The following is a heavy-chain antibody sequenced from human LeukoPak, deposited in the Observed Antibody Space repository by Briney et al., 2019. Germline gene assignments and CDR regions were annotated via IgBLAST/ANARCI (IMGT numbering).Heavy chain of an antibody. D-gene: IGHD1-26*01. CDR1: GGSFSGYY. CDR3: ARGPVRSHYYYYYYGMDV. V-gene: IGHV4-34*01. Sequence: SETLSLTCAVYGGSFSGYYWSWIRQPPGKGLEWIGEINHSGSTNYNPSLKSRVTISVDTSKNQFSLKLSSVTAADTAVYYCARGPVRSHYYYYYYGMDVWGQGTTVTVSS. J-gene: IGHJ6*02. CDR2: INHSGST.